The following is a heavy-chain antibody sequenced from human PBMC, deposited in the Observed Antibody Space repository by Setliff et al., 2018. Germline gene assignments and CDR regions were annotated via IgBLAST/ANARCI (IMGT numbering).Heavy chain of an antibody. CDR2: ISGSGGST. Sequence: GGSLRLSCAASGFTFSTYSLIWVRQAPGTGLEWVSSISGSGGSTYYADSVKGRFTISRDNFMNSLYLQMNSLRPEDTAVYFCARLALTGYDTSGYYYALDYYYYMDVWGKGTTVTVSS. CDR1: GFTFSTYS. J-gene: IGHJ6*03. V-gene: IGHV3-23*01. CDR3: ARLALTGYDTSGYYYALDYYYYMDV. D-gene: IGHD3-22*01.